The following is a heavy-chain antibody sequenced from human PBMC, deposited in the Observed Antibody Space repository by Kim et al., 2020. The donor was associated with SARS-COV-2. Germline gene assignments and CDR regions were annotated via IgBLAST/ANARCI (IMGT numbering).Heavy chain of an antibody. Sequence: GGSLRLSCEASGFTFNTASMNWVRQTPGRGLEWISYITATGVTKYADSVRGRFTISRDNARNSQYLQMNSLRDDDTAIYYCARDAPGTDGFQFWFDFWGQGTQVTVSA. V-gene: IGHV3-48*02. CDR3: ARDAPGTDGFQFWFDF. CDR1: GFTFNTAS. D-gene: IGHD1-1*01. J-gene: IGHJ4*02. CDR2: ITATGVT.